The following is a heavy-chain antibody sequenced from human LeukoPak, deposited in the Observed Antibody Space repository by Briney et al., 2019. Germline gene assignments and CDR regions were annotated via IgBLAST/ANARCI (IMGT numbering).Heavy chain of an antibody. CDR2: IHYSGSA. Sequence: SETLSLTCTVSGGSISSTSYYWGWIRQPPGKGLEWIGSIHYSGSAYYNPSLKSRVTISVDTSKNHFSLKLSSVTAADTAVFYCASSSIAAQNFDSWGQGTLVTVSS. CDR1: GGSISSTSYY. D-gene: IGHD6-6*01. CDR3: ASSSIAAQNFDS. J-gene: IGHJ4*02. V-gene: IGHV4-39*01.